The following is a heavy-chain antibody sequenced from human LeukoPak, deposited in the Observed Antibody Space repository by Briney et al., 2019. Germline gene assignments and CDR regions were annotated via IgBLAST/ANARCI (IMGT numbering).Heavy chain of an antibody. J-gene: IGHJ3*02. Sequence: GGSLRLSCAASGFTFSSYSMNWVRQAPGKGLEWVSYISSSSSTIYYADSVKGRFTISRDNAKNSLYLQMNSLGAEDTAVYYCARDWGCSGGSCYHDAFDIWGQGTMVTVSS. D-gene: IGHD2-15*01. CDR3: ARDWGCSGGSCYHDAFDI. CDR2: ISSSSSTI. CDR1: GFTFSSYS. V-gene: IGHV3-48*01.